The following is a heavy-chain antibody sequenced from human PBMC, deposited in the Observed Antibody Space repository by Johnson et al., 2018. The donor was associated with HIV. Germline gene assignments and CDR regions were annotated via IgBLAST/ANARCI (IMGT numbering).Heavy chain of an antibody. CDR1: GFTFDDYD. J-gene: IGHJ3*02. D-gene: IGHD3-3*01. V-gene: IGHV3-20*04. CDR3: ARSYSTSWSASEI. Sequence: VQLVESGGGVVRPGGSLRLSCAASGFTFDDYDMTWVRQGPGKGLERVSHINWNGGTTGYADFVMGRFTISRDNAKNSLYLQMNSLRAQDTALYYCARSYSTSWSASEIWGEGTMVTVSS. CDR2: INWNGGTT.